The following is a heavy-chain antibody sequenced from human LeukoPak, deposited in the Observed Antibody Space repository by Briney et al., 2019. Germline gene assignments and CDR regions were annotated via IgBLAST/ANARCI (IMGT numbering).Heavy chain of an antibody. Sequence: SETLSLTCTVSGGSISSSSYYWVWIRQSPGKGLEWIGYVYYSGSTYYNPSLKSRVTISVDTSKNQFSLKLSSVTAADTAVYYCARERDGSGTQRGLDYWGQGTLVTVSS. J-gene: IGHJ4*02. D-gene: IGHD3-10*01. CDR2: VYYSGST. V-gene: IGHV4-39*07. CDR1: GGSISSSSYY. CDR3: ARERDGSGTQRGLDY.